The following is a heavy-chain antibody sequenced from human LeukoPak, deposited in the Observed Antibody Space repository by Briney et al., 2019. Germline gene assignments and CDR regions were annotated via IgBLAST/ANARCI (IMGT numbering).Heavy chain of an antibody. V-gene: IGHV1-69*01. CDR2: IIPIFGTA. CDR1: GGTFNNYA. D-gene: IGHD2-2*01. J-gene: IGHJ4*02. CDR3: ARGNDGVTSPGSLDY. Sequence: SVKVSCKASGGTFNNYAITWVRQAPGQGLEWMGGIIPIFGTANYAQKFQGRVTITADESTSTAYMELSSLRSEDTAVYYCARGNDGVTSPGSLDYWGQGTLVTVSS.